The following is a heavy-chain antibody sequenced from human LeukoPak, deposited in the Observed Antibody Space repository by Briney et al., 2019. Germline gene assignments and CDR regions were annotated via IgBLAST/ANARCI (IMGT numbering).Heavy chain of an antibody. D-gene: IGHD3-22*01. Sequence: GGSLRLSCAASGFTFSSYAMNWVRQAPGKGLEWVSGISGSGGSTYYADSVKGRFTISRDNSKNTLYLQMNSLRAEDTAVYYCAKFYNYYDSSGGHDAFDIRGQGTMVTVSS. J-gene: IGHJ3*02. V-gene: IGHV3-23*01. CDR3: AKFYNYYDSSGGHDAFDI. CDR2: ISGSGGST. CDR1: GFTFSSYA.